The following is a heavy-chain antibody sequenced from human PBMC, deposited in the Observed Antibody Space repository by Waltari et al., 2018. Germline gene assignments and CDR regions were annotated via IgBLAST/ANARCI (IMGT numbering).Heavy chain of an antibody. Sequence: VQLQESGPGLVKPSETLSLRCNVSGDSIRSHFWSWIRPAPGKGLEWIGHMYFSGTKDYNPSLKSRVAISIDTSKNHFSLNLRSVTAADTAIYYCARLPRGSVIIGAFDIWGQGTQVTVSS. CDR1: GDSIRSHF. D-gene: IGHD3-22*01. V-gene: IGHV4-59*11. CDR3: ARLPRGSVIIGAFDI. CDR2: MYFSGTK. J-gene: IGHJ3*02.